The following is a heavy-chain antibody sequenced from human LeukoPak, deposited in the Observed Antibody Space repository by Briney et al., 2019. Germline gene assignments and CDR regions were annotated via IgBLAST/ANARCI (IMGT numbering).Heavy chain of an antibody. D-gene: IGHD3-10*01. J-gene: IGHJ4*02. CDR2: INPNSGAT. CDR3: ASLGSYFDY. V-gene: IGHV1-2*02. Sequence: GASVKVSCKASGYTFTAYYMHWVRQAPGQGLEWMGWINPNSGATNYAQKFQGRVTMARDTSISTAYMEMSRLKSDDTAVYYCASLGSYFDYWGRGTLVTVSS. CDR1: GYTFTAYY.